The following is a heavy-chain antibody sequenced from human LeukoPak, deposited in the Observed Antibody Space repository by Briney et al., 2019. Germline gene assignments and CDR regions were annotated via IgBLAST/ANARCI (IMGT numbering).Heavy chain of an antibody. CDR2: IKQDGSAK. D-gene: IGHD4-11*01. CDR3: VRGLQGLDY. J-gene: IGHJ4*02. Sequence: SGGSLRLSFAASGFTFSSYATSWVRQAPGKGLEWVANIKQDGSAKYYVDSVKGRFTISRDNAENTLYLQMNSLRAEDTAVYYCVRGLQGLDYWGQGTLVTVSS. V-gene: IGHV3-7*01. CDR1: GFTFSSYA.